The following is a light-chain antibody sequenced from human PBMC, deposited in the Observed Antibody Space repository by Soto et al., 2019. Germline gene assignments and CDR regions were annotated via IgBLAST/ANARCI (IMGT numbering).Light chain of an antibody. V-gene: IGKV3-11*01. Sequence: EIVMTQSPVTLSVSPGERATLSCRASQSVKGNLAWYQQKPGQAPRLLIYDASNRATGIPARFSGSGSGTDFTLTISSLEPEDFAVYYCQQRSNWPPYTFGQGTKLEIK. CDR1: QSVKGN. CDR2: DAS. CDR3: QQRSNWPPYT. J-gene: IGKJ2*01.